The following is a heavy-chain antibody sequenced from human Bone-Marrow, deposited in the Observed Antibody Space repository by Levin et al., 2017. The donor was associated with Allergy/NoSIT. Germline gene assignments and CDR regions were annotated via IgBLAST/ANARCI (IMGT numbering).Heavy chain of an antibody. Sequence: ASVKVSCQVSGYTFTDFYLHWVRQAPGHGPEWMGQINPKSGATKYAPNLQGRVTMTRDTSINTVFLELSSLRSDDTAVIYCARGPGMDDGFIYDVYFDSWGQGTLVTVSS. D-gene: IGHD3-3*01. J-gene: IGHJ4*02. CDR3: ARGPGMDDGFIYDVYFDS. CDR1: GYTFTDFY. V-gene: IGHV1-2*06. CDR2: INPKSGAT.